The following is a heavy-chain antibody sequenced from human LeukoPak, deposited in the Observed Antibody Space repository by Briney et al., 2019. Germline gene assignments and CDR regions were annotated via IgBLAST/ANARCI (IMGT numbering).Heavy chain of an antibody. Sequence: SVKVSCKASGGTFSSYAISWVRQAPGQGLEWMGGIIPIFGTANYAQKFQGRVTISADESTSTAYMELSSLRSEDTAVYYCARASSGSSWYSEGFPEHYYYYYGMDVWGQGTTVTVSS. CDR2: IIPIFGTA. CDR3: ARASSGSSWYSEGFPEHYYYYYGMDV. D-gene: IGHD6-13*01. J-gene: IGHJ6*02. CDR1: GGTFSSYA. V-gene: IGHV1-69*13.